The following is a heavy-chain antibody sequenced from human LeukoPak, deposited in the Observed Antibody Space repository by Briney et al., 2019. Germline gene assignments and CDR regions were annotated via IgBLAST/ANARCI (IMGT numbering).Heavy chain of an antibody. D-gene: IGHD2-8*01. V-gene: IGHV3-74*01. CDR3: AREPSTLIGYYYGMDV. CDR2: INSDGSST. CDR1: GFTFSSYW. Sequence: PGGSLRLSCAASGFTFSSYWMHWVRQAPGKGLVWVSRINSDGSSTSYADSVKGRFTISRDNAKNSLYLQMNSLRAEDTAVYYCAREPSTLIGYYYGMDVWGQGTTVTVSS. J-gene: IGHJ6*02.